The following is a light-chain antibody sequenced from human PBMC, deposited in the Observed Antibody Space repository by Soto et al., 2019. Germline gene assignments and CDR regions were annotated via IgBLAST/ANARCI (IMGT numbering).Light chain of an antibody. CDR1: SSDVGGYKY. J-gene: IGLJ2*01. CDR3: SSYAGRNIVL. V-gene: IGLV2-8*01. Sequence: QPVLTQPPSASGSPGQSVTIACTGTSSDVGGYKYVSWYQQHPGKAPKLMIYEVNKRPSGVPDRLSGSKSGHTASLTVSGLQADDEADYFCSSYAGRNIVLFGGGTKLTVL. CDR2: EVN.